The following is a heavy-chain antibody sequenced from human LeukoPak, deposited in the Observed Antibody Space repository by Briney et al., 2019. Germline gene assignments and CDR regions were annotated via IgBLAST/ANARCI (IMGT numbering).Heavy chain of an antibody. CDR3: ARGRGGTVVRAYLDY. Sequence: GASVKVSCKASGYTFTNYDIMWVRQATGQGPEWMGWMNSNSGNTGYAQKFQGRVTMTRDTSINTAYMELHSLTSEDTAVYYCARGRGGTVVRAYLDYWGQGTLVTVSS. CDR1: GYTFTNYD. CDR2: MNSNSGNT. D-gene: IGHD3-10*01. V-gene: IGHV1-8*01. J-gene: IGHJ4*02.